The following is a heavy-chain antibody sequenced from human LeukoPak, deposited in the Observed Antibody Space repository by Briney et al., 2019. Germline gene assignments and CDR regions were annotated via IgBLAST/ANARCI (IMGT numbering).Heavy chain of an antibody. CDR3: TRDLMDYDVSTGLHHYYMDV. Sequence: PGGSLRLSCAASGFTLSSYNMKWVRQAPGKGLEWVSSISYRSSDIEYADSVKGRFTISRDNAKNTLYLQMNTLRVDDTAVYYCTRDLMDYDVSTGLHHYYMDVWGQGTTVTVSS. CDR2: ISYRSSDI. D-gene: IGHD3-9*01. CDR1: GFTLSSYN. J-gene: IGHJ6*02. V-gene: IGHV3-21*01.